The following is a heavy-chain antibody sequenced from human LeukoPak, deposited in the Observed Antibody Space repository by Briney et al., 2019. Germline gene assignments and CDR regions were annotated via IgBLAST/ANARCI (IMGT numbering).Heavy chain of an antibody. Sequence: SVKVSCKASGGTFSSYAISWVRQAPGQGLERMGRTIPIFGTANYAQKFQGRDTISTDESTSTAYMELSSLRSEDTAVYYCARTHDYGDYPAFDYWGQGTLVTVSS. CDR3: ARTHDYGDYPAFDY. CDR2: TIPIFGTA. J-gene: IGHJ4*02. D-gene: IGHD4-17*01. V-gene: IGHV1-69*05. CDR1: GGTFSSYA.